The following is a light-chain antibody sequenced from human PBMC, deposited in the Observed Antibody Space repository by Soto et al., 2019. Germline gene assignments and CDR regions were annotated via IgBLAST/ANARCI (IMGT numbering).Light chain of an antibody. CDR2: GGS. CDR3: QQYYSSRT. Sequence: EIVLTQSPGTVSLSPGERATLSCRASQSVGSRWLAWYQQKPGQAPRVLIYGGSNRDTVIPDRFSGRGSGTDFTLTIGRLEHEDFAGYDGQQYYSSRTFGQGTKGEI. V-gene: IGKV3-20*01. J-gene: IGKJ1*01. CDR1: QSVGSRW.